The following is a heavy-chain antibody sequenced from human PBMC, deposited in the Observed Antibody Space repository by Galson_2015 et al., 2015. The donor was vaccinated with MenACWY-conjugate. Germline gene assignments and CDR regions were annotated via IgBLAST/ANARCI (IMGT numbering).Heavy chain of an antibody. CDR1: GYTFSSNA. Sequence: SVKVSCKASGYTFSSNAMHWVRQAPGQRLEWMGWINADNGNTKYSQKLQGRVTITRDTSASTDYMELSSLRSEDTAVYDCARERWGYSSIWYGRYFDYWGQGTLVTVSS. CDR3: ARERWGYSSIWYGRYFDY. V-gene: IGHV1-3*01. CDR2: INADNGNT. D-gene: IGHD6-13*01. J-gene: IGHJ4*02.